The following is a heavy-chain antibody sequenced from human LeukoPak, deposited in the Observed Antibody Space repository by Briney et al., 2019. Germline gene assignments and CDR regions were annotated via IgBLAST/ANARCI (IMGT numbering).Heavy chain of an antibody. Sequence: GGSLRLSCAASGFTFSSYGMHWVRQAPGKGLEWVAVISYDGSNKYYADSVKGRFTISRDNSKNTVSLQMNSLRAEDTAVYYCAGDGWHGLFTYWGQGTLVTVSS. J-gene: IGHJ4*02. CDR3: AGDGWHGLFTY. CDR2: ISYDGSNK. V-gene: IGHV3-30*03. CDR1: GFTFSSYG. D-gene: IGHD5-24*01.